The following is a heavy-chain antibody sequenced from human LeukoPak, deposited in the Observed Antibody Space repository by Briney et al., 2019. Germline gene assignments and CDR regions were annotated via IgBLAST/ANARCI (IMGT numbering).Heavy chain of an antibody. CDR3: AKDRGY. CDR1: GFSFGAFP. J-gene: IGHJ4*02. CDR2: ISTSSDTT. Sequence: GGSLRLSCAASGFSFGAFPMTWVRQAPGKGLEWVSAISTSSDTTYYADSVKGRFSISRDNSKNTLFLHMNSLRAEDTAVYYCAKDRGYWGQGTLVSVSS. V-gene: IGHV3-23*01.